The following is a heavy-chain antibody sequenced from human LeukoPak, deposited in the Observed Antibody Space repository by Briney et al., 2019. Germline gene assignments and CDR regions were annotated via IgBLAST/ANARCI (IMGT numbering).Heavy chain of an antibody. CDR3: ARNFYCGGDCAISYFDY. D-gene: IGHD2-21*02. J-gene: IGHJ4*02. CDR2: ISSSSNKV. Sequence: GGSLRLSCAASGFAISDYSMNWVRQVPGKGLEWVSYISSSSNKVYYADSVKGRFTISRDNAKNSLFLQMNSLRADDTAVYYCARNFYCGGDCAISYFDYWGQGTLVIVSS. CDR1: GFAISDYS. V-gene: IGHV3-48*01.